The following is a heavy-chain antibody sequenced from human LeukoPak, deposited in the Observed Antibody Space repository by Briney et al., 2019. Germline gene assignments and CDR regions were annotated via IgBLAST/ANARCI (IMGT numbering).Heavy chain of an antibody. V-gene: IGHV3-21*01. Sequence: PGGSLRLSCAASGFTFSSYSMNWVRQAPGKGLEWVSSISSSSSYIYYADSVKCRFTISRDNAKNSLYLQMNSLRAEGTAVYYCARDCVVAATGGWFDPWGQGTLVTVSS. CDR2: ISSSSSYI. CDR3: ARDCVVAATGGWFDP. J-gene: IGHJ5*02. CDR1: GFTFSSYS. D-gene: IGHD2-15*01.